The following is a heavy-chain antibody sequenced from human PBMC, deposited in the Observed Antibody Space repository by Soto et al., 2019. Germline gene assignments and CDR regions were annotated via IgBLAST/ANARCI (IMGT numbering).Heavy chain of an antibody. J-gene: IGHJ4*02. V-gene: IGHV3-23*01. CDR2: ITASGSFT. CDR3: VKASSRWYYFDY. D-gene: IGHD6-13*01. CDR1: GFTFNNFA. Sequence: EVQLLESGGALVQPGGSLRLACAASGFTFNNFAMSWVRQAPGKGLEWVSGITASGSFTYYAASVKGRFTISRDNRKNTLSLQIDSLRGEDTASYDCVKASSRWYYFDYWGQGTLVTVSS.